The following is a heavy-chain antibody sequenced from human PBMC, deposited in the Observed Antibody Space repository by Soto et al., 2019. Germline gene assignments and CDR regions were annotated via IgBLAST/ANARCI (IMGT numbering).Heavy chain of an antibody. CDR2: IRAFSGRK. D-gene: IGHD1-26*01. Sequence: QVQLVQSGAEVKKPGASVKVSCKTSGFNFFNYGYTWVRQAPGQGLEWVGCIRAFSGRKDYAPKFQGRVTLTADTSTSTAYMELGSLTSDDTAVYYCARTSSTANFEGWGQGTLVPVSS. J-gene: IGHJ4*02. CDR3: ARTSSTANFEG. CDR1: GFNFFNYG. V-gene: IGHV1-18*01.